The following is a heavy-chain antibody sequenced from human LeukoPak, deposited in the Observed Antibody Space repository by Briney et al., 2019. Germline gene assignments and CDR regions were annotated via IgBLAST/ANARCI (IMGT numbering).Heavy chain of an antibody. Sequence: KPSETLSLTCTVSGGSISSSSYYWGWIRQPPGKGLEWIGSIYYSGSTYYNPSLKSRVTISVDTSKNQFSLKLSSVTAADTAVYYCATEGSMTTRPFVSIDYWGQGTLVTVSS. J-gene: IGHJ4*02. CDR2: IYYSGST. CDR1: GGSISSSSYY. V-gene: IGHV4-39*02. CDR3: ATEGSMTTRPFVSIDY. D-gene: IGHD6-6*01.